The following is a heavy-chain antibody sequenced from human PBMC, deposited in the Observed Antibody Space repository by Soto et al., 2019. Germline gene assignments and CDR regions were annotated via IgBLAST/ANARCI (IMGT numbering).Heavy chain of an antibody. CDR3: ARAGVRGVIITEPNWFDT. CDR1: GGSFSGYY. V-gene: IGHV4-34*01. Sequence: SETLSLTCAVYGGSFSGYYWSWIRQPPGKGLEWIGEINHSGSTNYNPSLKSRVTISVDTSKNQFSLKLSSVTAADTAVYYCARAGVRGVIITEPNWFDTWGQGTLVTVSS. D-gene: IGHD3-10*01. CDR2: INHSGST. J-gene: IGHJ5*02.